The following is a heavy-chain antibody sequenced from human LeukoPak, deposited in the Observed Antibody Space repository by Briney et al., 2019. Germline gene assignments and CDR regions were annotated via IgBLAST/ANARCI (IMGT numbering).Heavy chain of an antibody. CDR3: AKDFWDDTFDY. D-gene: IGHD3-3*01. V-gene: IGHV3-23*01. CDR1: GFTFSSYE. CDR2: ISGSGGST. Sequence: TGGSLRLSCAASGFTFSSYEMNWVRQAPGKGLEWVSAISGSGGSTYYADSVKGRFTISRDNSKNTLYLQMNSLRAEDTAVYYCAKDFWDDTFDYWGQGTLVTVSS. J-gene: IGHJ4*02.